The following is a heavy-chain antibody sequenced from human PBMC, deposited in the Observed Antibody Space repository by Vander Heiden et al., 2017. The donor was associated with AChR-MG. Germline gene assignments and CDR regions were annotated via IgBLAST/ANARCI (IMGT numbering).Heavy chain of an antibody. J-gene: IGHJ4*02. CDR2: ISSSSSYI. CDR1: RSTLSSYS. D-gene: IGHD2-21*01. Sequence: EVHLVESGAGLVKSGGSLRLTCAASRSTLSSYSMNWVRQAPGKGLEWVSSISSSSSYIYYADSVKDRFTISRDNAKNSLYLQMNSLRAEETAVYYCARFAPTVVIANQNFDYWGQGTLVTVSS. V-gene: IGHV3-21*01. CDR3: ARFAPTVVIANQNFDY.